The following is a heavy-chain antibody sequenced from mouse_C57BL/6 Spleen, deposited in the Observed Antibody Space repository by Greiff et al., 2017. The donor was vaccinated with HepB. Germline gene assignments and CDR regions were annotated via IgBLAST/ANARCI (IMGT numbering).Heavy chain of an antibody. D-gene: IGHD1-1*01. CDR1: GYTFTSYW. Sequence: VQLQQSGTVLARPGASVKMSCKTSGYTFTSYWMHWVKQRPGQGLEWIGAIYPGNSDTSYNQKFKGKAKLTAVTSASTAYMELSSLTNEDSAVYYCTRKPYYYGSSYPCFDYWGQGTTLTVSS. V-gene: IGHV1-5*01. CDR2: IYPGNSDT. CDR3: TRKPYYYGSSYPCFDY. J-gene: IGHJ2*01.